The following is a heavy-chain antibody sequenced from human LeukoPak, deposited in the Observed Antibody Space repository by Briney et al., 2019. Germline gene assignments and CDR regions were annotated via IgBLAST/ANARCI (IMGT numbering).Heavy chain of an antibody. J-gene: IGHJ4*02. CDR1: GDTINSLDL. CDR3: AGLVGRYSSGLYYYYFDY. V-gene: IGHV4-4*02. CDR2: MYLSGTT. D-gene: IGHD3-22*01. Sequence: SETLSLTCTVSGDTINSLDLWSWVRQPPGKGLEWIGEMYLSGTTHSNPSVKSRVTISIDKSKNQFFLNLSSVTAADTAVYYCAGLVGRYSSGLYYYYFDYWGQGTLVTVSS.